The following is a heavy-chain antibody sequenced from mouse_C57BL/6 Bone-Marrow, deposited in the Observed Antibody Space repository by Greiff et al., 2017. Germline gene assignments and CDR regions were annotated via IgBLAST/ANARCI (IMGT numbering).Heavy chain of an antibody. V-gene: IGHV14-4*01. D-gene: IGHD1-1*01. CDR3: TTFYGSSYLRYFDF. CDR2: IDPENGDT. J-gene: IGHJ1*03. CDR1: GFNIKDDY. Sequence: VQLQQSGAELVRPGASVKLSCAASGFNIKDDYMHWVKQRPEQGLEWIGWIDPENGDTEYASKFQGKATITADTSSNTAYLQLSSLTSEDTAVYYCTTFYGSSYLRYFDFWGTGTTVTVSS.